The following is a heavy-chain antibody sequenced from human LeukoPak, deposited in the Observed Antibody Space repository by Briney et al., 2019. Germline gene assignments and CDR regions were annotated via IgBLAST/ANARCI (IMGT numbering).Heavy chain of an antibody. D-gene: IGHD3-22*01. CDR2: IRYDGSNK. CDR3: AKGPDPYYYDSSGYHGYFDY. Sequence: PGGSLRLSCAASGFTFSSYGMHWVRQAPGKGLEWVAFIRYDGSNKYYADSVKGRFTISRDNSKNTLYLQMNSLRAEDTAVYYCAKGPDPYYYDSSGYHGYFDYWGQGTLVTVSS. CDR1: GFTFSSYG. J-gene: IGHJ4*02. V-gene: IGHV3-30*02.